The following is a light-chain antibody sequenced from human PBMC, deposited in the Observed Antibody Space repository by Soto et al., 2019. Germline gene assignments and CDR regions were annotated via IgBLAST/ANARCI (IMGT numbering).Light chain of an antibody. CDR3: SSYKRGATLV. V-gene: IGLV2-14*01. CDR1: SSDVGGYNH. Sequence: QSALTQPASVSGSPGQSITISCTGTSSDVGGYNHVAWYQQYPGKAPKLIIFEVSDRPSGISNRFFGSKSANTASLSISGLQAEDEADYYCSSYKRGATLVFGGGTKLTVL. CDR2: EVS. J-gene: IGLJ2*01.